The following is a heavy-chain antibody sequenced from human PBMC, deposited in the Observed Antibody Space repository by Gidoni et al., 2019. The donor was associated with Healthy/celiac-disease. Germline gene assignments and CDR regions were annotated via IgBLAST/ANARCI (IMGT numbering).Heavy chain of an antibody. V-gene: IGHV3-30*18. CDR1: GFTFSSYG. D-gene: IGHD3-16*01. Sequence: QVQLVESGGGVVQPGRSLRLPCAASGFTFSSYGMHWVRQAPGKGLEWVAVISYDGSNKYYADSVKGRFTISRDNSKNTLYLQMNSLRAEDTAVYYCAKEMTPAYAQKGFDGMDVWGQGTTVTVSS. CDR2: ISYDGSNK. CDR3: AKEMTPAYAQKGFDGMDV. J-gene: IGHJ6*02.